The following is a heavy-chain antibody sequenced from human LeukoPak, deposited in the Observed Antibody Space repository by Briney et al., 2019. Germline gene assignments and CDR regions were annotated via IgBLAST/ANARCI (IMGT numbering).Heavy chain of an antibody. Sequence: PGGSLRLSCAASGFTFSSYAMSWVRQAPGKGLEWVSAISGSGGSTYYADSVKGRFTISRDNSKNTLFLQMNSLRDDDTAVYYCVRGVGVSRFNYFDPWGQGTLVIVYS. CDR1: GFTFSSYA. CDR2: ISGSGGST. D-gene: IGHD6-13*01. V-gene: IGHV3-23*01. CDR3: VRGVGVSRFNYFDP. J-gene: IGHJ5*02.